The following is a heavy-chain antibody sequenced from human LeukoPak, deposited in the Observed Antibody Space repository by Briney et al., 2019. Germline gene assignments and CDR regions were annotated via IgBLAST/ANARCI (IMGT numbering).Heavy chain of an antibody. CDR1: GFTFSSYW. V-gene: IGHV3-7*01. CDR2: IKQDGSEK. J-gene: IGHJ4*02. CDR3: AREVDYYDSSGYFPEVLDY. D-gene: IGHD3-22*01. Sequence: GGSLRLSCAASGFTFSSYWMGWVRQAPGKGLEWVANIKQDGSEKYYVDSVKGRFTISRDNAKNSLYLQMNSLRAEDTAVYYCAREVDYYDSSGYFPEVLDYWGQGTLVTVSS.